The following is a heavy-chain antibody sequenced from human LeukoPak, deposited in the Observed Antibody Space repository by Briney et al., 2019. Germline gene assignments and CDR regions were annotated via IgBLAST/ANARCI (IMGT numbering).Heavy chain of an antibody. V-gene: IGHV3-33*01. CDR3: ARDPDGDYYSDY. CDR1: GFTFSSYG. J-gene: IGHJ4*02. Sequence: PGGSLRLSCAASGFTFSSYGMHWVRQAPGKGLEWVAVIWYDGSNKYYADSVKGRFTISRDNSKNTLYLQMNSLRAEDTAVYYCARDPDGDYYSDYWGQGTLVTVSS. CDR2: IWYDGSNK. D-gene: IGHD4-17*01.